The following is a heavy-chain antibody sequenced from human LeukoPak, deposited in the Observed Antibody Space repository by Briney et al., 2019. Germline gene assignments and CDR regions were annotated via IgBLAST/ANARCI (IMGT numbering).Heavy chain of an antibody. CDR3: ASGAQSDY. Sequence: GGSLTLSCAASGFTFSTYEMNWVRQAPGKGLEWVSSINNSGNTIYYADSVKGRFTISRDNSKNSLYLQTNSLRAEDTAVYYCASGAQSDYWGQGTLVTVSS. D-gene: IGHD1-26*01. J-gene: IGHJ4*02. V-gene: IGHV3-48*03. CDR2: INNSGNTI. CDR1: GFTFSTYE.